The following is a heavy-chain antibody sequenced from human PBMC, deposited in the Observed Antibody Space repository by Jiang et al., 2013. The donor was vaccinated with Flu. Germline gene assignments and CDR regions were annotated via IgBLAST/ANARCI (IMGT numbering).Heavy chain of an antibody. Sequence: PGLVKPSETLSLTCTVSGGSINSNIDSWGWIRQPPGKGLEWIGNVYYSGNTYYNPSLQSRVTILVDRSKNQFSLNLSSVTAADTAVYSCARRHCSGGSCFYFDNWGQGTLVTVSS. CDR2: VYYSGNT. D-gene: IGHD2-15*01. V-gene: IGHV4-39*07. CDR3: ARRHCSGGSCFYFDN. CDR1: GGSINSNIDS. J-gene: IGHJ4*02.